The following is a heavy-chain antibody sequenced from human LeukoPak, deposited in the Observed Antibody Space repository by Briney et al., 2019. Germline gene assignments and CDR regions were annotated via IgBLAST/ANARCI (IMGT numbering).Heavy chain of an antibody. CDR2: IYSGGST. CDR1: EFTVSSNY. J-gene: IGHJ4*02. CDR3: ARALLWFGEPSHIDY. Sequence: GGSLRLSCAASEFTVSSNYMSWVRQAPGKGLEWVSAIYSGGSTYYADSVKGRFTISRDNSKNTLYLQMNSLRAEDTAVYYCARALLWFGEPSHIDYWGQGTLVTASS. D-gene: IGHD3-10*01. V-gene: IGHV3-53*01.